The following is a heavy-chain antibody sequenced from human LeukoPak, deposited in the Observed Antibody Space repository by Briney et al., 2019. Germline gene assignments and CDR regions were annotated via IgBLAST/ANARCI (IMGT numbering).Heavy chain of an antibody. CDR3: ASGSVVVPFDY. V-gene: IGHV3-53*01. CDR2: ICSGGST. Sequence: GGSLRLSCAASGFTVSSNYMSWVRQAPGTGLEWASVICSGGSTYYADSAKGRFTISRDNSKNTLYLQMNSLRAEDTAVYYGASGSVVVPFDYWGQGTLVTVSS. J-gene: IGHJ4*02. CDR1: GFTVSSNY. D-gene: IGHD2-15*01.